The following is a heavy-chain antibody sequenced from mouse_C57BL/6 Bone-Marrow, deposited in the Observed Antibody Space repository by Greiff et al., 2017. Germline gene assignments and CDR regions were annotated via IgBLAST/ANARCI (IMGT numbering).Heavy chain of an antibody. CDR2: IDPENGDT. CDR1: GFNIKDDY. V-gene: IGHV14-4*01. D-gene: IGHD2-4*01. Sequence: VQLQQSGAELVRPGASVKLSCTASGFNIKDDYMHWVKQRHEQGLEWIGWIDPENGDTEYASKFQGKATITADTSSNTAYLQLSSLTSEDTAVYYCTTRAFYYDYDGAWFAYWCQGTLVTVSA. CDR3: TTRAFYYDYDGAWFAY. J-gene: IGHJ3*01.